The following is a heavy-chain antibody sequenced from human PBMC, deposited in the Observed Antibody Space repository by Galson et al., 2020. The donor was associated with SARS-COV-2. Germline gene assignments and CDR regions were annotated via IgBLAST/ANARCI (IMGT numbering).Heavy chain of an antibody. D-gene: IGHD2-21*02. CDR2: IFHSGYT. CDR3: SRIIVTAYYFSYMDV. CDR1: GGSISSSDW. Sequence: SETLSLTCAVSGGSISSSDWWGWVRQPPGKGLEWIGEIFHSGYTNYNPSLKSRVTMSLDTSKIQFSLKLSSVTAADTALYYCSRIIVTAYYFSYMDVWGKGTTVTVSS. J-gene: IGHJ6*03. V-gene: IGHV4-4*02.